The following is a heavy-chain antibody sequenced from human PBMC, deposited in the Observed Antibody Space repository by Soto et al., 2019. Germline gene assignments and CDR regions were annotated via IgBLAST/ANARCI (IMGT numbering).Heavy chain of an antibody. CDR3: AKIRGSSWMIDY. J-gene: IGHJ4*02. CDR1: GFTFSSYA. CDR2: ISGSGGST. V-gene: IGHV3-23*01. D-gene: IGHD6-13*01. Sequence: EVQLLESGGGLVQPGGSLRLSCAASGFTFSSYAMSWVRQAPGKGLEWVSAISGSGGSTYYADSVKGRFTISRDNSKNTLYLQMNSLRAEDTAVDYCAKIRGSSWMIDYWGQGTLVTVSS.